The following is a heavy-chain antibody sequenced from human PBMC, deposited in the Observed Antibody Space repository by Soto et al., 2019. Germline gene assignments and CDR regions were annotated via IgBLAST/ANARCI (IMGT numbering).Heavy chain of an antibody. CDR2: ISWNSGSI. V-gene: IGHV3-9*01. Sequence: GGSLRLSCAASGFTFDDYAMHRVRQAPGKGLEWVSGISWNSGSIGYADSVKGRFTISRDNAKNSLYLQMNSLRAEDTALYYCAKGAHDYSFSFDYWGQGTLVTVSS. CDR3: AKGAHDYSFSFDY. CDR1: GFTFDDYA. D-gene: IGHD4-4*01. J-gene: IGHJ4*02.